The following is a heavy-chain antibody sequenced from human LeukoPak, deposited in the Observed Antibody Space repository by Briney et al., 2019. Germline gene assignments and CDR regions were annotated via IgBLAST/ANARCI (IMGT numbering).Heavy chain of an antibody. CDR2: IKSKTDGGTT. V-gene: IGHV3-15*01. J-gene: IGHJ4*02. CDR3: TTDRREGSYYNFDY. D-gene: IGHD1-26*01. CDR1: GFTFSNAW. Sequence: PGGSLRLSCAASGFTFSNAWMSWVRQAPGKGLEWVGRIKSKTDGGTTDYAAPVKGRFTISRDDSKNTLYLQMNSLKTEDTAVYYCTTDRREGSYYNFDYWGQGTLVTDSS.